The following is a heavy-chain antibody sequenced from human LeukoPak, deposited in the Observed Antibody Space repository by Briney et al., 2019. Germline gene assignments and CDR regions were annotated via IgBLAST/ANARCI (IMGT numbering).Heavy chain of an antibody. J-gene: IGHJ4*02. CDR2: ISGSGGST. Sequence: PGGSLRLSCAASGFTFSSYAMSWVRQAPGKGPEWVSAISGSGGSTYYADSVKGRFTISRDNSKNTLYLQMNSLRAEDTAVYYCATPLTYYYDSSGYPFDYWGQGTLVTVSS. CDR1: GFTFSSYA. CDR3: ATPLTYYYDSSGYPFDY. D-gene: IGHD3-22*01. V-gene: IGHV3-23*01.